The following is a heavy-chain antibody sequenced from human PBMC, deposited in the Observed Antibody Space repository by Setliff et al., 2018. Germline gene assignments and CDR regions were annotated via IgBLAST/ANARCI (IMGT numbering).Heavy chain of an antibody. CDR1: GYTFNTYG. J-gene: IGHJ4*02. CDR2: ISCYNGDR. Sequence: ASVKVSCKTSGYTFNTYGISWVRQAPGQGLEWMGWISCYNGDRRYAQSLQGRVTVTTDRSTSTIYMELRSLRSDDTAMYYCARDAPYTNTWRYFDHWGQGTLVTVSS. CDR3: ARDAPYTNTWRYFDH. V-gene: IGHV1-18*01. D-gene: IGHD6-13*01.